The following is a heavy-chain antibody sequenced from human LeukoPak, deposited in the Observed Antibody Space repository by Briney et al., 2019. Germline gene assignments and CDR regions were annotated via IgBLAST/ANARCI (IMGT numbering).Heavy chain of an antibody. Sequence: HGASVKVSCKASGYTFTGYYMHWVRQAPGQGLEWMGIINPSGGSTSYAQKFQGRVTMTRDTSTSTVYMELSSLRSEDTAVYYCARDGIMTTVTSTFDYWGQGTLVTVSS. D-gene: IGHD4-17*01. V-gene: IGHV1-46*01. CDR2: INPSGGST. CDR3: ARDGIMTTVTSTFDY. CDR1: GYTFTGYY. J-gene: IGHJ4*02.